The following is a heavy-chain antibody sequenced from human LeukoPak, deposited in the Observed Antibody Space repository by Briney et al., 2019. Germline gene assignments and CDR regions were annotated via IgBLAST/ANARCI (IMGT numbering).Heavy chain of an antibody. D-gene: IGHD4-17*01. CDR1: RYTFTSYG. V-gene: IGHV1-18*03. CDR3: ARDGYGDYVRTFDY. CDR2: ISAYNGNT. Sequence: ASVKVSCKASRYTFTSYGINWVRQAPRQELEWMGWISAYNGNTNYAQKLQGRVTITTDTYTSTADMELRSLRSDDVAVYDCARDGYGDYVRTFDYWGQGTLVTGSS. J-gene: IGHJ4*02.